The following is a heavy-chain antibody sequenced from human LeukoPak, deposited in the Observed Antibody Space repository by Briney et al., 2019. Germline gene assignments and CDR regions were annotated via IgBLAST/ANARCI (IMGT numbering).Heavy chain of an antibody. CDR1: GYSFTSYW. CDR3: ARQFGGNSEFDY. CDR2: IDPSDSYT. D-gene: IGHD4-23*01. V-gene: IGHV5-10-1*01. J-gene: IGHJ4*02. Sequence: GESLKISCKGSGYSFTSYWISWVRQMPGKGLEWMGRIDPSDSYTNYSPSFQGHVTISADKSISTAYLQWSSLKASDTAMCYCARQFGGNSEFDYWGQGTLVTVSS.